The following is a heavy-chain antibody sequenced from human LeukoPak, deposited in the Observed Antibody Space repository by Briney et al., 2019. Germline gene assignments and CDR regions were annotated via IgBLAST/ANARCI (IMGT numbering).Heavy chain of an antibody. CDR1: DGSISGYY. J-gene: IGHJ4*02. Sequence: SETLSLTCSVSDGSISGYYWSWIRQPPGKGLEWIGYIYYGGGTSYNPSLKSRVTMSVDTSRNQFSLKVTSATAADTAVYYCARQPNKNFFDYWGPGTPVTASS. V-gene: IGHV4-59*08. CDR2: IYYGGGT. CDR3: ARQPNKNFFDY.